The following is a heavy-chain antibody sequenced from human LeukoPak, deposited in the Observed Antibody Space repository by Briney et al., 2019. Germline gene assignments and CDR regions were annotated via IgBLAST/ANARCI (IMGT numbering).Heavy chain of an antibody. Sequence: AGGSLRLSCAASGFTFSSYSMNWVRQAPGKGLEWVSSISSSSSYIYYADSVKGRFTISRDNAKNSLYLQMNSLRAEDTAVYYCARDRDQLLAYYYGMGVWGQGTTVTVSS. CDR3: ARDRDQLLAYYYGMGV. V-gene: IGHV3-21*01. D-gene: IGHD2-2*01. J-gene: IGHJ6*02. CDR2: ISSSSSYI. CDR1: GFTFSSYS.